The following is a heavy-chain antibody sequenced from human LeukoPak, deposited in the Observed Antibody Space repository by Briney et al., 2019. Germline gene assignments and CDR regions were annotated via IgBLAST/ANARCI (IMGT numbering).Heavy chain of an antibody. D-gene: IGHD6-19*01. Sequence: GGSLRLSRAASGFTFSSYAMSWVRQAPGKGLEWVSAISGSGGSTYYADSVKGRFTISRDNSKNTLYLQMNSLRAEDTAVYYCAKETYSSGWVEYFQHWGQGTLVTVSS. V-gene: IGHV3-23*01. J-gene: IGHJ1*01. CDR1: GFTFSSYA. CDR2: ISGSGGST. CDR3: AKETYSSGWVEYFQH.